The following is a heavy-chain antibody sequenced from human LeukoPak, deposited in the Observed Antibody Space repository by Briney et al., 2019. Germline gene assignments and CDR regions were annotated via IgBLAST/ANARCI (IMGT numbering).Heavy chain of an antibody. Sequence: GGSLRLSCAASGFTLSSNYMSWVRQAPGKGLEWVSVIYSGGSTYYSDSVTGRFTISRDNSMNTLYLQMNSLRAEDTAVYYCARDLRLTTIFGVVSNWGQGTLVTVSS. CDR1: GFTLSSNY. D-gene: IGHD3-3*01. V-gene: IGHV3-66*02. J-gene: IGHJ4*02. CDR2: IYSGGST. CDR3: ARDLRLTTIFGVVSN.